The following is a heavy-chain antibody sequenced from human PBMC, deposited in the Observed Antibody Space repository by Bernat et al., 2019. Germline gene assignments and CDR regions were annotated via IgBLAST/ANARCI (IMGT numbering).Heavy chain of an antibody. CDR1: CGSISSSSYY. J-gene: IGHJ5*02. V-gene: IGHV4-39*01. CDR3: ARPRTYYDFWSGSPSNWFDP. D-gene: IGHD3-3*01. Sequence: QLQLQESGPGLVKPSETLSLPCTVSCGSISSSSYYWGWIRQPPGKGLEWIGSIYYSGSTYYNPSLKSRVTISVDTSKNQFSLKLSSVTAADTAVYYCARPRTYYDFWSGSPSNWFDPWGQGTLVTVSS. CDR2: IYYSGST.